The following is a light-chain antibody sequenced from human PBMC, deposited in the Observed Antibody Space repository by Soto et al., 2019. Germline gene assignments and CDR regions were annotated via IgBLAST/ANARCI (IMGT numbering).Light chain of an antibody. Sequence: DIPMTQSPSSLSASVGDRVTISCRASETIATYLNWYQQKPGRVPEVLIYGASRLQRGVPSRFTGSGYGINFTLTISSLQPEDFATYYCQQSYRTPHTFGQGTKLETK. CDR1: ETIATY. V-gene: IGKV1-39*01. CDR2: GAS. CDR3: QQSYRTPHT. J-gene: IGKJ2*01.